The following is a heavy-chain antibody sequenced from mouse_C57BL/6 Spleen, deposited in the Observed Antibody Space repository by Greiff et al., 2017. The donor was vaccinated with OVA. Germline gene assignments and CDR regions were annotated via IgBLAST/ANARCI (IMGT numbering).Heavy chain of an antibody. CDR1: GFTFSDYY. CDR2: INYDGSST. CDR3: ARTIGRITTVVAHWYFDV. Sequence: EVMLVESEGGLVQPGSSMKLSCTASGFTFSDYYMAWVRQVPEKGLEWVANINYDGSSTYYLDSLKSSFIISRDNAKNILYLQMSSLKSEDTATYYCARTIGRITTVVAHWYFDVWGTGTTLTVSS. J-gene: IGHJ1*03. D-gene: IGHD1-1*01. V-gene: IGHV5-16*01.